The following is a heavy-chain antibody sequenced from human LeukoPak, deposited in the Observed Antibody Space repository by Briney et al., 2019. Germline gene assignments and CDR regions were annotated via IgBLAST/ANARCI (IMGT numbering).Heavy chain of an antibody. CDR1: GYTFTNSD. D-gene: IGHD4-17*01. CDR3: ARGGPTGRHYGMDV. V-gene: IGHV1-8*02. CDR2: MNPNSGNT. J-gene: IGHJ6*02. Sequence: ASVKVSCKTSGYTFTNSDINWVRQATGQGLEWMGWMNPNSGNTGYAQKFQGRVTMTRNTSISTAYMELSSLRSEDTAVYYCARGGPTGRHYGMDVWGQGTTVTVSS.